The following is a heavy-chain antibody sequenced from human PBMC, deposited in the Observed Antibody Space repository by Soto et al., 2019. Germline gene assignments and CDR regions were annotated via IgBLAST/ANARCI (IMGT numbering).Heavy chain of an antibody. Sequence: ITLEESGPTLVKPTETLTLTCTFSGFSLTTGVGVGWVRQPPGKALEWLALVYWDADKHYTPSLMSRLTITMDISKGQVVLTMTNMDPVDTATYDCATLTADFWGPGTLVTVSS. J-gene: IGHJ4*02. CDR1: GFSLTTGVG. V-gene: IGHV2-5*02. CDR2: VYWDADK. CDR3: ATLTADF.